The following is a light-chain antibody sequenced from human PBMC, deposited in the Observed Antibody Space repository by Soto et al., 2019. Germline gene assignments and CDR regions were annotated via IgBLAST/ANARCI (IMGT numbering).Light chain of an antibody. CDR1: QSISSN. V-gene: IGKV1-39*01. CDR3: QQYNSYSWT. CDR2: AAS. J-gene: IGKJ1*01. Sequence: DIQMTQSPSSLSASVGDRVTITCRASQSISSNLNWYQQKPEKAPKLLIYAASSLQSGVPSRFSGGGSGTEFTLTISSLQPDDFATYYCQQYNSYSWTFGQGTKVDIK.